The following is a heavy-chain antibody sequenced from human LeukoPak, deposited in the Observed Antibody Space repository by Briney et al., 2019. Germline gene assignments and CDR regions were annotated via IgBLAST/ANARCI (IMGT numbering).Heavy chain of an antibody. J-gene: IGHJ3*02. Sequence: SQTLSLTCAISGDSFSNNIAAWTWIRQSPSRGLEWLGRTYYRSKWYNDYAVSVRGRITVNPDTSKNQFSLQLNSVTPEDTAVYYCTREDRDTFDIWGQGTVVTASS. V-gene: IGHV6-1*01. CDR3: TREDRDTFDI. CDR1: GDSFSNNIAA. CDR2: TYYRSKWYN.